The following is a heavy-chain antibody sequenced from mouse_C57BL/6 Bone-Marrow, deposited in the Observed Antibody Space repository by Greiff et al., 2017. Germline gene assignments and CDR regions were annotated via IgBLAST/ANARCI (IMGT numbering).Heavy chain of an antibody. Sequence: VQLQQSGPVLVKPGASVKMSCKASGYTFTDYYMNWVKQSHGKSLEWIGVINPYNGGTSYNQKFKGKATLTVDKSSSTAYMELNSLTSEDSAVYYCAREYCYGSSYGLAYWGQGTLVTVSA. CDR1: GYTFTDYY. V-gene: IGHV1-19*01. CDR2: INPYNGGT. J-gene: IGHJ3*01. D-gene: IGHD1-1*01. CDR3: AREYCYGSSYGLAY.